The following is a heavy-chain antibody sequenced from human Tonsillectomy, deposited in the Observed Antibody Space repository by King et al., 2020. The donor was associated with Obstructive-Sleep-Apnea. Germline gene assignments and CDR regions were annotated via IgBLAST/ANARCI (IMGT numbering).Heavy chain of an antibody. CDR3: ARDKRYDSSGYPRYYGMDV. Sequence: VQLVESGGGVVQPGRSLRLSCAASGFTFSSYAMHWVRQAPGKGLEWVAVISDDGSNKYYADSVKGRFTISRDNSKNTLYLQLNSLRAEETAVYYCARDKRYDSSGYPRYYGMDVWGQGTTVTVSS. D-gene: IGHD3-22*01. V-gene: IGHV3-30*04. J-gene: IGHJ6*02. CDR1: GFTFSSYA. CDR2: ISDDGSNK.